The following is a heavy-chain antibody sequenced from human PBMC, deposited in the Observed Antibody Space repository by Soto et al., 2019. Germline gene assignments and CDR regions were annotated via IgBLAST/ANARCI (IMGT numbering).Heavy chain of an antibody. CDR3: AREGDGYFDP. CDR1: GGSISGYY. CDR2: IYYSGST. D-gene: IGHD2-21*01. J-gene: IGHJ5*02. V-gene: IGHV4-59*01. Sequence: TSETLSLTCTVSGGSISGYYWSWIRQPPGKGLEWIGYIYYSGSTNYNPSLKSRVTISVDTSEKQFSLKLSSVTAADTAVYYCAREGDGYFDPWGQGTLVTVSS.